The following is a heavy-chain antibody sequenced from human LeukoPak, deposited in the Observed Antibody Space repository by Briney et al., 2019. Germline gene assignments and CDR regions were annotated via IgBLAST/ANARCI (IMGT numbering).Heavy chain of an antibody. Sequence: GGSLRLSCAASGFTFSSHWMHWARQGPGKGLVWVSRINGDETSTAYADSVKGRFTISRDNAKNTLYLQVNSLRAEDTAVYYCAKYRGLRYYDDWGQGTLVTVSS. CDR1: GFTFSSHW. CDR2: INGDETST. J-gene: IGHJ4*02. CDR3: AKYRGLRYYDD. V-gene: IGHV3-74*01. D-gene: IGHD3-22*01.